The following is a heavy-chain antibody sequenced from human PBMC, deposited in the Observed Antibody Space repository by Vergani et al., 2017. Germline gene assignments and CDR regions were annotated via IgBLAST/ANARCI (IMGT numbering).Heavy chain of an antibody. D-gene: IGHD2-2*01. V-gene: IGHV4-34*01. CDR2: VNHGGST. CDR1: GGSFSDYY. CDR3: ASMAGAPTGGNPPPAY. Sequence: QVQLQEWGAGLLKTSETLSLTCGVSGGSFSDYYWSWIRQAPGMGLEWIGEVNHGGSTNYNPSLKSRVSISVDTSKNQFSLQLTSVTAADSALYFCASMAGAPTGGNPPPAYGGQGTLV. J-gene: IGHJ4*02.